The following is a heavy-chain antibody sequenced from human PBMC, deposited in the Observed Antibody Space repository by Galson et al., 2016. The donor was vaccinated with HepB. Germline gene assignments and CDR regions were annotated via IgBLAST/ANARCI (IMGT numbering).Heavy chain of an antibody. CDR2: IAWGDDK. D-gene: IGHD3-10*01. CDR1: GFSLTTSGMR. V-gene: IGHV2-70*04. J-gene: IGHJ3*02. CDR3: ARADGLGAFDI. Sequence: PALVKPTPPLTLTCTFSGFSLTTSGMRVSWIRQPPGKALEWLARIAWGDDKFYSTSLKTRLTISKDTSKNQVVLTMTNMDPVDTATYFCARADGLGAFDIWGQGTMVTVSS.